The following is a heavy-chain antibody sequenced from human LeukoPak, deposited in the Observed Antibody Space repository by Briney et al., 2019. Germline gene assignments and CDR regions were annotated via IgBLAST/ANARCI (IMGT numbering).Heavy chain of an antibody. CDR2: IYYSGST. CDR3: ASTPLRITIFGVVMKGFDY. J-gene: IGHJ4*02. Sequence: PSETLSLTRTVSGGSISSSSYYWGWIRQPPGKGLEWIGSIYYSGSTYYNPSLKSRVTISVDTSKNQFSLKLSSVTAADTAVYYCASTPLRITIFGVVMKGFDYWGQGTLVTVSS. V-gene: IGHV4-39*01. D-gene: IGHD3-3*01. CDR1: GGSISSSSYY.